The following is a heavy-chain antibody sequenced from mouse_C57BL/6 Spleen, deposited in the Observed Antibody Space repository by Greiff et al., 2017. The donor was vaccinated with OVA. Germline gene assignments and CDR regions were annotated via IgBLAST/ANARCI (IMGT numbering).Heavy chain of an antibody. CDR3: APHYYGSRGNFDY. CDR1: GYTFTDYY. J-gene: IGHJ2*01. CDR2: INPNNGGT. Sequence: VQLQQSGPELVKPGASVKISCKASGYTFTDYYMNWVKQSHGKSLEWIGDINPNNGGTSYNQKFKGKATLTVDKSSSTAYMELRSLTSEDSAVYYCAPHYYGSRGNFDYWGQGTTLTVSS. D-gene: IGHD1-1*01. V-gene: IGHV1-26*01.